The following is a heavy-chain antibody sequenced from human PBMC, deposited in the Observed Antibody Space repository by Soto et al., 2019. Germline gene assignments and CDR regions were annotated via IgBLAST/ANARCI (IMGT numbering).Heavy chain of an antibody. D-gene: IGHD5-18*01. CDR2: IIPIFGTA. V-gene: IGHV1-69*01. CDR3: AREVQLWLGRVAYYFDY. Sequence: QVQLVQSGSEVKKPGSSVKVSCKASGGTFSSYAISWVRQAPGQGLEWMGGIIPIFGTANYAQKFQGRVTITADESTSTAYMELSSLRSEDTAVYYCAREVQLWLGRVAYYFDYWGQGTLVTVSS. CDR1: GGTFSSYA. J-gene: IGHJ4*02.